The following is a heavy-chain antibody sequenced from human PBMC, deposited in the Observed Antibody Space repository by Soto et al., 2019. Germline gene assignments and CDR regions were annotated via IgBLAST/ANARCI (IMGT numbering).Heavy chain of an antibody. CDR2: ISGAGGNT. CDR3: AKDPVPQLLPSWWFDP. CDR1: GFAFGAYA. D-gene: IGHD2-2*01. Sequence: EVQLLESGGGLVQPGGSLRLSCAASGFAFGAYAMTWVRQAPGKGLEWVSVISGAGGNTYYAESVKGRFTVSRDNSKKMLYLEMNSLRVEDTAIYYCAKDPVPQLLPSWWFDPWGQGTRVTVSS. J-gene: IGHJ5*02. V-gene: IGHV3-23*01.